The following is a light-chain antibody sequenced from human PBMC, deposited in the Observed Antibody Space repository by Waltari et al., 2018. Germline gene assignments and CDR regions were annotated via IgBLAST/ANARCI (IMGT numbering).Light chain of an antibody. J-gene: IGKJ2*01. CDR3: QQYHNWYT. Sequence: APPSSSPSQSSSHNLDRYQQPPGQAPRLLIYGASTRATGIPARFSGSGSGTDFTLTISSLQSEDFAVYYCQQYHNWYTFGQGTKLEIK. V-gene: IGKV3-15*01. CDR1: QSSSHN. CDR2: GAS.